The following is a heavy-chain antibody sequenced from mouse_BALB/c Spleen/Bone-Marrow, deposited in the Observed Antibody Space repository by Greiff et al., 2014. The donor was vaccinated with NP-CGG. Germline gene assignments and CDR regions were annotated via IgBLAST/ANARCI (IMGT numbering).Heavy chain of an antibody. J-gene: IGHJ4*01. CDR3: ARGGIYYGMDY. CDR2: ISNGGGST. Sequence: EVKLQESGGGLVQPGGSLKLSCATSGFTFSDYYMYWVRQTPEKRLEWVAYISNGGGSTYYPDTVKGRFTISRDNAKNTLYLQMSRLKSEDTAMYYCARGGIYYGMDYWGQGTSVTVSS. V-gene: IGHV5-12*02. CDR1: GFTFSDYY.